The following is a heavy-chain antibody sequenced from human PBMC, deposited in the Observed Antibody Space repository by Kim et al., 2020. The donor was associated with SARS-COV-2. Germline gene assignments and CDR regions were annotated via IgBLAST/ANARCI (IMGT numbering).Heavy chain of an antibody. J-gene: IGHJ4*02. Sequence: SETRSLTCTVSGGSISSSSYYWGWIRQPPGKGLEWIGNIYYSGSTYYNPSLKSRVTISVDTSKNQFSLKLSSVTAADTAVYYCARSLAAAGTWVDYWGQG. CDR1: GGSISSSSYY. CDR2: IYYSGST. V-gene: IGHV4-39*01. D-gene: IGHD6-13*01. CDR3: ARSLAAAGTWVDY.